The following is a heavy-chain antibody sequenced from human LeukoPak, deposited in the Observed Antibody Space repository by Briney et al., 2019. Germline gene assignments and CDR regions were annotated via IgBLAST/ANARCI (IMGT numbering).Heavy chain of an antibody. CDR2: IKQDGSEK. CDR1: GFTFSSSW. CDR3: SAGLGTSDLDY. V-gene: IGHV3-7*01. D-gene: IGHD7-27*01. Sequence: TGGSLRLSCAASGFTFSSSWMSWVRQARGKGMEWVANIKQDGSEKYYVDSVKGRFTISRDNAKNSLYLQMNSLRAEDTAVYYCSAGLGTSDLDYWGQGTLVTVSS. J-gene: IGHJ4*02.